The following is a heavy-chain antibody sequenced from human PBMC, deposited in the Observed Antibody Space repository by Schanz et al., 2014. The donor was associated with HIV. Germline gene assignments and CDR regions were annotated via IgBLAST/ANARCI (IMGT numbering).Heavy chain of an antibody. CDR1: GFIFSSYS. Sequence: QVQLVESGGGVVQPGRSLRLSCAASGFIFSSYSMNWVRQGPGKGLEWVAVISYDGNYKIYSESVKGRFTISRDNSKNTLYLHMSSLRREDTAVYYCAKDRGYCDGSGCYWGDYWGQGTLVTVSS. D-gene: IGHD2-15*01. CDR2: ISYDGNYK. V-gene: IGHV3-30*18. CDR3: AKDRGYCDGSGCYWGDY. J-gene: IGHJ4*02.